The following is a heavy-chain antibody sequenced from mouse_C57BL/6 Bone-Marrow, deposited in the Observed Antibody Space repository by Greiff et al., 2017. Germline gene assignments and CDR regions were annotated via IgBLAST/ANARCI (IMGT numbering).Heavy chain of an antibody. CDR3: ASPLYRGDFDD. Sequence: QVQLQQSDAELVKPGASVKISCKVSGYTFTDHTIHWMKQRPEQGLERIGYIYPRDGSTKYNEKFKGKATLTEDKSSSTAYMQLDSLTSEDSAVYFCASPLYRGDFDDWGKGTTDTGSS. D-gene: IGHD6-1*01. CDR1: GYTFTDHT. J-gene: IGHJ1*03. V-gene: IGHV1-78*01. CDR2: IYPRDGST.